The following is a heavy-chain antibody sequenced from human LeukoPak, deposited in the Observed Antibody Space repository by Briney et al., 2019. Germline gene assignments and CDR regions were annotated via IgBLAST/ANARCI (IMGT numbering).Heavy chain of an antibody. CDR1: GGSLGGYY. CDR2: INHSGST. J-gene: IGHJ4*02. V-gene: IGHV4-34*01. Sequence: SETLSLTCAVYGGSLGGYYWSWIRQPPGKGLEWIGEINHSGSTNYNPSLKSRVTISVDTSKNQFSLKLSSVTAADTAVYYCARGIVGATKAFDYWGQGTLVTVSS. CDR3: ARGIVGATKAFDY. D-gene: IGHD1-26*01.